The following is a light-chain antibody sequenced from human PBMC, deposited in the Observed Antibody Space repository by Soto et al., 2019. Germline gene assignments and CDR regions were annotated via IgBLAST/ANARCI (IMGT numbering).Light chain of an antibody. V-gene: IGLV3-21*02. CDR3: QVWDSGSDHYV. J-gene: IGLJ1*01. CDR1: NIGSKS. Sequence: SYELTQPPSVSVAPGQTARITCGGNNIGSKSVHWYQLKPGQAPVLVVYDDDDRPSGIPERLSGSNSGNTATLTIGRVEAGEEADYYCQVWDSGSDHYVFGTGTKVTVL. CDR2: DDD.